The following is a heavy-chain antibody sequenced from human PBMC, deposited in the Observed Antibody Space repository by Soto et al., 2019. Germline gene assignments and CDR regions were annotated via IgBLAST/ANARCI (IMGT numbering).Heavy chain of an antibody. D-gene: IGHD2-15*01. CDR3: ARDRYCSGGTCFSYWYFDL. Sequence: QVQLQQSGPGLVKPSQTLSLTCAIFGDSVSSNSAAWNWIRQSPSRGLEWLGRTYYRSKWYNDYAVSVKSRITIHPDTSKNQFSLLLNSVTPEDTAVYYCARDRYCSGGTCFSYWYFDLWGRGTLVTVSS. CDR2: TYYRSKWYN. V-gene: IGHV6-1*01. J-gene: IGHJ2*01. CDR1: GDSVSSNSAA.